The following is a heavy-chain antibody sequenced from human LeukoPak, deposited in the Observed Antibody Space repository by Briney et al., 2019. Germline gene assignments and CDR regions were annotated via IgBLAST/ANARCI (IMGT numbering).Heavy chain of an antibody. Sequence: ASVKVSCKASGYTFTGYYTHWVRQAPGQGLEWMGWINPNSGGTNYAQKFQGRVTMTRDTSISTAYMELSRLRSDDTAVYYCARGYLTIVGATYPGYYYYGMDVWGQGTTVTVSS. CDR3: ARGYLTIVGATYPGYYYYGMDV. V-gene: IGHV1-2*02. CDR2: INPNSGGT. D-gene: IGHD1-26*01. CDR1: GYTFTGYY. J-gene: IGHJ6*02.